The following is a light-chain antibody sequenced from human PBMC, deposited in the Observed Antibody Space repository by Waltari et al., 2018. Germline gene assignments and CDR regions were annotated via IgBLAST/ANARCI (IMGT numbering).Light chain of an antibody. V-gene: IGKV3-20*01. CDR2: HTS. Sequence: EIVLTQSPGPLSLSPGARATLSCRASQGVGKYLAWDQQRPGQAPRLLLYHTSIRATGIPDRFSGSGSGTGFSLTISRLEPEDCAVYYCQKYDFLPATFGQGTTVEIK. J-gene: IGKJ1*01. CDR3: QKYDFLPAT. CDR1: QGVGKY.